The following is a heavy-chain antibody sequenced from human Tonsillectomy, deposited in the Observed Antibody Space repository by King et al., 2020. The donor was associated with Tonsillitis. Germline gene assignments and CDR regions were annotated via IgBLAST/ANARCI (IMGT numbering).Heavy chain of an antibody. V-gene: IGHV1-2*02. J-gene: IGHJ4*02. D-gene: IGHD3-16*02. CDR2: INPNSGCT. CDR3: AKHDYIWGSYRL. CDR1: GYTFTGYY. Sequence: VQLVESGAEVKKPGASVKVSCKASGYTFTGYYMHWVRQAPGQGLEWVGWINPNSGCTNYAQKFQGRVTMTRDTSISTAYMELSRLRSDDTAVYYCAKHDYIWGSYRLWGQGTLVSVSS.